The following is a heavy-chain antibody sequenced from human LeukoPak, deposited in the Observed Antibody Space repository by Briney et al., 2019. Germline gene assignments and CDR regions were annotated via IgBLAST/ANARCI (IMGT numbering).Heavy chain of an antibody. J-gene: IGHJ3*02. Sequence: ASVKVSCKASGYTFTGYYMHWVRPAPGQALEWVGRSNPNSGGTNDAQKFQGRVTMTRDTSISTAYMELSRLRSDDTAVYYCARDFGVADHDAFDIWGQGTMVTVSS. CDR1: GYTFTGYY. CDR3: ARDFGVADHDAFDI. D-gene: IGHD3-3*01. V-gene: IGHV1-2*06. CDR2: SNPNSGGT.